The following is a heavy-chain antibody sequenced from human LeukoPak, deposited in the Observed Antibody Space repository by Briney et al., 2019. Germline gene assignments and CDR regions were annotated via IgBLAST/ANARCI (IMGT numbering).Heavy chain of an antibody. CDR3: AKEMAMVRGVMDY. Sequence: GGSLRLSCAASGFIFSSYWMHWVRQAPGKGLVWVSRINSDGSSTSYADSVKGRFTISRDNSKNTLYLQMNSLRAEDTAVYYCAKEMAMVRGVMDYWGQGTLVTVSS. CDR2: INSDGSST. J-gene: IGHJ4*02. D-gene: IGHD3-10*01. CDR1: GFIFSSYW. V-gene: IGHV3-74*01.